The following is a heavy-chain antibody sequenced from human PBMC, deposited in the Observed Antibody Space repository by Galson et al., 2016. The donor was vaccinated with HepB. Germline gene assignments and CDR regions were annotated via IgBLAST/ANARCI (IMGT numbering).Heavy chain of an antibody. D-gene: IGHD3-3*01. CDR1: GGSFSGYY. J-gene: IGHJ4*02. CDR2: INHSGST. CDR3: ASKILRYDFWSLD. V-gene: IGHV4-34*01. Sequence: SETLSLTCAVYGGSFSGYYWSWIRQPPGKGLELIGEINHSGSTNYNPSLKSRVTISVDTSKNHFSLKLSSVTAADTAVYYCASKILRYDFWSLDWGQGILVIVSS.